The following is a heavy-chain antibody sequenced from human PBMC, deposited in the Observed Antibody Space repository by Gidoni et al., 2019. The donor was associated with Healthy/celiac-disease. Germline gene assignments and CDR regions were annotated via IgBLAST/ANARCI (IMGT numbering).Heavy chain of an antibody. D-gene: IGHD2-2*01. CDR2: IYTSGST. CDR1: GGSISSGSYY. J-gene: IGHJ5*02. Sequence: QVQLQESGPGLVKPSQTLSLTCTVSGGSISSGSYYWSWIRQPAGKGLEWIGSIYTSGSTNYNPSLKSRVTISVDTSKDQFSLKLSSVTAADTAVYYCAREGDIVVVPAATGWFDPWGQGTLVTVSS. V-gene: IGHV4-61*02. CDR3: AREGDIVVVPAATGWFDP.